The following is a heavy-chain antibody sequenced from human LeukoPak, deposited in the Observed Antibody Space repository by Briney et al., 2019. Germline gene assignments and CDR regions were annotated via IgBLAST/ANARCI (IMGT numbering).Heavy chain of an antibody. CDR3: AMTKLGYCSGGSCDFDY. D-gene: IGHD2-15*01. Sequence: PGGSLRLSCAASGFTFSSYSMNWVRQAPGKGLEWVSSISSSSSYIYYADSVKGRFTISRDNAKNSLYLQMNSLRAEDTAVYYCAMTKLGYCSGGSCDFDYWGQGTLVTVSS. CDR2: ISSSSSYI. V-gene: IGHV3-21*04. CDR1: GFTFSSYS. J-gene: IGHJ4*02.